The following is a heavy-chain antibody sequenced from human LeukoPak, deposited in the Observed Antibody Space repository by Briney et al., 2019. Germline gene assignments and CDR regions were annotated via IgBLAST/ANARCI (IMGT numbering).Heavy chain of an antibody. Sequence: GGFLRLSCAASGFTFSSYGMYWVRQAPGKGLEWVSYISFSGSNVHYADSVKGRFTIPRDNSKSTLFLQMNSLRPEDTAVYYCAKPTAGSPTAAGLDYWGQGTLVTVSS. CDR3: AKPTAGSPTAAGLDY. D-gene: IGHD4-17*01. CDR2: ISFSGSNV. J-gene: IGHJ4*02. V-gene: IGHV3-30*02. CDR1: GFTFSSYG.